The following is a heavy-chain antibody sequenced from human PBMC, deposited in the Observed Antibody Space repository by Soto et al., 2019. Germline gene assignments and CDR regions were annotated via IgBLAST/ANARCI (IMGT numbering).Heavy chain of an antibody. J-gene: IGHJ4*02. CDR2: IYHSGST. CDR3: ARGSGYSSGWYSY. D-gene: IGHD6-19*01. Sequence: QLQLQESGSGLVKPSQTLSLTCAVSGGSISSGRYSWSWIRQPPGKGLEWIGYIYHSGSTYYNPSLKSRVTISVDRSKNQFSLKLSSVTAADTAVYYCARGSGYSSGWYSYWGQGTLVTVSS. CDR1: GGSISSGRYS. V-gene: IGHV4-30-2*01.